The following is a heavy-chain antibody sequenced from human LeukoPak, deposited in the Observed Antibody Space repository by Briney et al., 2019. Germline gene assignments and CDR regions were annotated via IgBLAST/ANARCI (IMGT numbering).Heavy chain of an antibody. D-gene: IGHD2-2*01. CDR3: ARRGVVVVPAAIIGSNNWFDP. J-gene: IGHJ5*02. Sequence: PSETLSLXCTVSGGSISSSSYYWGWIRQPPGKGLEWIGSIYYSGITYYNPSLKSRVTISVDTSKNQFSLKLSSVTAADTAVYYCARRGVVVVPAAIIGSNNWFDPWGQGTLVTVSS. V-gene: IGHV4-39*01. CDR1: GGSISSSSYY. CDR2: IYYSGIT.